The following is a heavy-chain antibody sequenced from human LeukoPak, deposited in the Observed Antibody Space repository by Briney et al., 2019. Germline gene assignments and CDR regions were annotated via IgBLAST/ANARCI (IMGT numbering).Heavy chain of an antibody. CDR3: AKDPTGGYDSSGYYPFEY. CDR2: ISYDGSNK. D-gene: IGHD3-22*01. V-gene: IGHV3-30*18. CDR1: GFTFSSYG. J-gene: IGHJ4*02. Sequence: GRSLRLSCAASGFTFSSYGMHWVRQAPGKGLEWVAVISYDGSNKYYADSVKGRFTISRDNSKNTLYLQMNSLRAEDTAVYYCAKDPTGGYDSSGYYPFEYWGQGTLVTVSS.